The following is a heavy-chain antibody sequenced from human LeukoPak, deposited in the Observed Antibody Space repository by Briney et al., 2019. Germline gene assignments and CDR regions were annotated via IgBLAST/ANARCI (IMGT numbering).Heavy chain of an antibody. D-gene: IGHD2-8*01. V-gene: IGHV1-2*02. CDR1: AYTFTGYY. CDR2: RDPNNGDT. CDR3: ARRSRNGLDAFDI. J-gene: IGHJ3*02. Sequence: ATVTVSCKASAYTFTGYYLHWVRVAPRQGPERMGWRDPNNGDTEYAQKFQGRVTMTRVRFISTAYMELSRLTSDDTALYYCARRSRNGLDAFDIWGQGTMVTVS.